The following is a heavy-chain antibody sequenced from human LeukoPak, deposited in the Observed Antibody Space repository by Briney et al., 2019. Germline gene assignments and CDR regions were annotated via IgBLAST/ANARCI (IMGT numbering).Heavy chain of an antibody. Sequence: ASVKVSCKASGYTFTGYYMHWVRQAPGQGLEWMGWINPNSGGTNYAQKFQGRVTMTRDTSISTAYMELSRLRSDDTAVHYCARAASITMVRDLRYYYYMDVWGKGTTVTISS. V-gene: IGHV1-2*02. J-gene: IGHJ6*03. CDR3: ARAASITMVRDLRYYYYMDV. CDR2: INPNSGGT. D-gene: IGHD3-10*01. CDR1: GYTFTGYY.